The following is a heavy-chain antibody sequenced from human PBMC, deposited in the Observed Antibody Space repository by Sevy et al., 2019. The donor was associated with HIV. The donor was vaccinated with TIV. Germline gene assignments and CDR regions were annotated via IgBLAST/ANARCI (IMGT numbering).Heavy chain of an antibody. J-gene: IGHJ4*02. D-gene: IGHD4-17*01. CDR1: GFTFSSYW. V-gene: IGHV3-7*03. CDR2: IKQDGSEK. CDR3: ARGGGTYGDYVTDY. Sequence: GGSLRLSCAASGFTFSSYWMSWVRQAPGKGLEWVANIKQDGSEKYYVDSVKGRFTISRYNAKNSLYLQMNSLRAEDTAVYYCARGGGTYGDYVTDYWGQGTLVTVSS.